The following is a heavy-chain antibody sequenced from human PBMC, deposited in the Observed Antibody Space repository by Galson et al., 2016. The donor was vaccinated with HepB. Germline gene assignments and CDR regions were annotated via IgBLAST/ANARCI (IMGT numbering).Heavy chain of an antibody. Sequence: KVSCKASGVTFSTSAVQWVRQARGHHLEWIGWIVAGNGDTKYARKFQERVTITRDVSTRTAYMELSSLTSEDTAVYYCAARGNSWPYYWGQGTLVTVSS. J-gene: IGHJ4*02. CDR2: IVAGNGDT. D-gene: IGHD6-13*01. CDR3: AARGNSWPYY. V-gene: IGHV1-58*01. CDR1: GVTFSTSA.